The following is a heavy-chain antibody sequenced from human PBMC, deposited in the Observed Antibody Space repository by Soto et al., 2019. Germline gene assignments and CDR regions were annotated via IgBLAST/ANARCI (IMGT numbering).Heavy chain of an antibody. V-gene: IGHV5-51*01. Sequence: GESLKISCKGSGYSFTSYWIGWVRQMPGKGLEWMGITYPGDSDTRYSPSFQGQVTISADKSISTAYLQWSSLKASYTAMYYCERTSGYSYGSSPVAFDIWGQGTMVTVSS. CDR3: ERTSGYSYGSSPVAFDI. CDR2: TYPGDSDT. CDR1: GYSFTSYW. D-gene: IGHD5-18*01. J-gene: IGHJ3*02.